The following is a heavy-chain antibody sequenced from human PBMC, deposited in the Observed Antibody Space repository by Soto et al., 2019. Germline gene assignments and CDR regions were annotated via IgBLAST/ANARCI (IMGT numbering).Heavy chain of an antibody. V-gene: IGHV1-69*01. Sequence: QVQLVQSGAEVKKPGSSVKVSCKASGGTFSSYAISWVRQAPGQGLEWMGGIIPIFGTANYAQKFQGRVTITADESTSTAYMELSSLRSADTAVYYCARVNYYDSSGYYGGVDYWGQGTLVTVSS. J-gene: IGHJ4*02. D-gene: IGHD3-22*01. CDR2: IIPIFGTA. CDR1: GGTFSSYA. CDR3: ARVNYYDSSGYYGGVDY.